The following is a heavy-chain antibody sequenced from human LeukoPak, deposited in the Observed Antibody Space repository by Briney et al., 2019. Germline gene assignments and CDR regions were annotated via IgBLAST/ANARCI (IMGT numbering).Heavy chain of an antibody. CDR1: GFTFSSYS. Sequence: PGGSLRLSCAASGFTFSSYSMNWVRQAPGKGLEWVSSISRSSSYIYYADSVKGRFTISRDNAKNSLYLKMNSLKAEDTAVYYCARDSSEYQLDEYYFDYWGQGTLVTVSS. V-gene: IGHV3-21*01. J-gene: IGHJ4*02. CDR2: ISRSSSYI. CDR3: ARDSSEYQLDEYYFDY. D-gene: IGHD2-2*01.